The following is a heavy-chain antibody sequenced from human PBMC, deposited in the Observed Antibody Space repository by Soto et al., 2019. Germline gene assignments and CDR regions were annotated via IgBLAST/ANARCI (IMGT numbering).Heavy chain of an antibody. CDR3: AKDPYYYDTSEMDV. CDR1: GFTFSSNA. J-gene: IGHJ6*02. V-gene: IGHV3-23*01. D-gene: IGHD3-22*01. Sequence: PGGSLSLSCAAYGFTFSSNAISWVRQPPGKGLEWVSDIGGSGGSTYYADSVKGRFTSSRDNSKNTLFLQMYSLRVEYAAVYYCAKDPYYYDTSEMDVWGQGTTVTVSS. CDR2: IGGSGGST.